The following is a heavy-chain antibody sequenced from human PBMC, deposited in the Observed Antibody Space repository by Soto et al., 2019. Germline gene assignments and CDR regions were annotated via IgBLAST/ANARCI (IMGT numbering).Heavy chain of an antibody. CDR2: TYYRSKWYN. Sequence: SQTLSLTCAISGDSVSSNSAAWNWIRQSPSRGLEWLGRTYYRSKWYNDYAVSVKSRITINPDTSKSQFSLQLNSVTPEDTAVYYCAREWGLDYDSSGSWFDPWGQGTLVTVSS. J-gene: IGHJ5*02. CDR1: GDSVSSNSAA. CDR3: AREWGLDYDSSGSWFDP. D-gene: IGHD3-22*01. V-gene: IGHV6-1*01.